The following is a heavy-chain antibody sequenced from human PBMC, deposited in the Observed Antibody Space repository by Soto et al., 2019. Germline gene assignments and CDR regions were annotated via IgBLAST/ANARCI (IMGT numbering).Heavy chain of an antibody. D-gene: IGHD3-3*01. J-gene: IGHJ6*03. CDR2: ISSSGTTI. Sequence: EVQLVESGGGLVQPGGSLRLSCAASGFTFSSYSMNWVRQAPGKGLEWVSFISSSGTTIYYAGSVKGRFTISRDNAKNSLYLQMNSLRAEDTAVYYCARIGFYDFWSGYESPMDVWGKGTTVTVSS. CDR3: ARIGFYDFWSGYESPMDV. CDR1: GFTFSSYS. V-gene: IGHV3-48*01.